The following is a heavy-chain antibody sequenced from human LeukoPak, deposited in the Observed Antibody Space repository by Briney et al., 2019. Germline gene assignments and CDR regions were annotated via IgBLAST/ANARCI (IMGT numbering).Heavy chain of an antibody. V-gene: IGHV1-2*02. J-gene: IGHJ5*02. CDR2: INPNSGGT. CDR1: GYSFTDYY. CDR3: ARADRLHGGPYLIGP. Sequence: APVKVSCKTSGYSFTDYYMHWVRQAPGQGLEWMGWINPNSGGTSSAQKFQGRVTMTRDTSITTVYMEVSWLTSDDTAIYYCARADRLHGGPYLIGPWGQGTLVTVSS. D-gene: IGHD2-21*01.